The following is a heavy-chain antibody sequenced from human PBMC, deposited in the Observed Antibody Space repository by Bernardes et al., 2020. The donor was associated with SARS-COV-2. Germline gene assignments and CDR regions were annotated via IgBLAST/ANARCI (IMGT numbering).Heavy chain of an antibody. Sequence: GGSLRLSCAASGHIFSNAWMNWVRQAPGKGLEWVGRIRSKTAGGTTDNAAPVRGRFTISRDDLRNTLYLQMNNLKTEDTGVYYCATEVDIVATTDYWGQGTLVTVSS. J-gene: IGHJ4*02. CDR1: GHIFSNAW. V-gene: IGHV3-15*07. CDR2: IRSKTAGGTT. CDR3: ATEVDIVATTDY. D-gene: IGHD5-12*01.